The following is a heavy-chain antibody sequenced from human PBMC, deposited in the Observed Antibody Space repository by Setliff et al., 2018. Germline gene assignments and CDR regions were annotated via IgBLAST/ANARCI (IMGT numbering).Heavy chain of an antibody. Sequence: LRLSCTASGLTFGDYAMGWVRQAPGKGLEWVGYIRSKAYGETTEYAASVEDRFTISRDDPKNTAYLQMNNLTAEDTAVYFCARARSNGWEEPDYWGQGTLVTVSS. D-gene: IGHD6-19*01. CDR3: ARARSNGWEEPDY. J-gene: IGHJ4*02. CDR2: IRSKAYGETT. V-gene: IGHV3-49*04. CDR1: GLTFGDYA.